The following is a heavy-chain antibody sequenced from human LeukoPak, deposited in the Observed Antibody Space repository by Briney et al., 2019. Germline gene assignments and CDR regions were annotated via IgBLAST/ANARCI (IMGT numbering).Heavy chain of an antibody. CDR1: GFTFNTYW. CDR2: IDQGGSKK. J-gene: IGHJ3*01. D-gene: IGHD1-26*01. Sequence: GGSLRLSCAASGFTFNTYWMIWVRQAPGKGLEWVANIDQGGSKKYYVDSLKGRFTISRDNAKNSLYLQMNSLRAEDTAVYYCVRDKGGRAGAIYYDAFDVWGQGTMVTVSS. CDR3: VRDKGGRAGAIYYDAFDV. V-gene: IGHV3-7*01.